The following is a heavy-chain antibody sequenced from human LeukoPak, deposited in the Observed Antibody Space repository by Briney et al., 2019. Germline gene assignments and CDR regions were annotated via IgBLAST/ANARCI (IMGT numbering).Heavy chain of an antibody. CDR1: GGSFSGYY. CDR3: VRDQGHFEVDY. Sequence: SETLSLTCAVYGGSFSGYYWSWIRQPPGKGLEWIGSISYIGNTYYNPSVESRITISADTSKNQFSLKLSSVTAADTAVYYCVRDQGHFEVDYWGQGTLVTVSS. D-gene: IGHD2/OR15-2a*01. J-gene: IGHJ4*02. V-gene: IGHV4-34*01. CDR2: ISYIGNT.